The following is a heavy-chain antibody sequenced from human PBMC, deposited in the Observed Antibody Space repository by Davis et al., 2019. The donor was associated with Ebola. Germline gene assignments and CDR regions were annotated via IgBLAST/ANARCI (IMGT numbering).Heavy chain of an antibody. CDR3: ARALWYYFDY. D-gene: IGHD3-10*01. CDR2: ISSSSRTI. V-gene: IGHV3-48*02. J-gene: IGHJ4*02. CDR1: GFTFSNYG. Sequence: GGSLRLSCAASGFTFSNYGMNWVRQAPGKGLEWVSYISSSSRTIFYADSVKGRFTVSRDNAKNSLYLQMNSLRDEDTAVYFCARALWYYFDYWGQGTLVTVSS.